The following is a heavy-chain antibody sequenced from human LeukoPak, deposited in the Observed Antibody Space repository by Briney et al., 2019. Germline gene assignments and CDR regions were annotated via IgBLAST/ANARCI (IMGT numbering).Heavy chain of an antibody. J-gene: IGHJ4*02. D-gene: IGHD1-26*01. V-gene: IGHV3-49*04. CDR3: SRAQTEVGAKYYFDY. Sequence: GGSLRLSCTASGFRFGDFALNWVRQAPGKGLEWVGFIRSKGHSRTTEYAASVEGRFTISRGDSKRIAYLQMNSLKTEDTAVYFCSRAQTEVGAKYYFDYWGQGTLVTVSS. CDR1: GFRFGDFA. CDR2: IRSKGHSRTT.